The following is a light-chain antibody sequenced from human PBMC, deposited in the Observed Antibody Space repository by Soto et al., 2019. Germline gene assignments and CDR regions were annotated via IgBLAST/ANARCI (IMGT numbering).Light chain of an antibody. J-gene: IGLJ3*02. Sequence: TQPPSVSETPGQRVTISCSGGKSNIGRNSVCWYQLLPGTAPKLLIYGNHQRPSGVPDRFSGSKSGTSASLAISGLQSEDEADYYCAAWDDSLNGPVFGGGTQLTVL. V-gene: IGLV1-44*01. CDR2: GNH. CDR3: AAWDDSLNGPV. CDR1: KSNIGRNS.